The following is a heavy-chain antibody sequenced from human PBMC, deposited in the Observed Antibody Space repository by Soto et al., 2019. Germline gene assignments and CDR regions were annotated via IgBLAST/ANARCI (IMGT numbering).Heavy chain of an antibody. V-gene: IGHV3-21*06. CDR3: ARESEDLTSNFDY. CDR2: ISSTTNYI. CDR1: GFTFTRYS. Sequence: EVQLVESGGGLVKPGGSLRLSCAASGFTFTRYSMNWVRQAPGKGLEWVSSISSTTNYIYYGVSMKGRFTISRDNAKNTLSLEMNRLRAEDTAVYYCARESEDLTSNFDYWGQGTLVTVSS. J-gene: IGHJ4*02.